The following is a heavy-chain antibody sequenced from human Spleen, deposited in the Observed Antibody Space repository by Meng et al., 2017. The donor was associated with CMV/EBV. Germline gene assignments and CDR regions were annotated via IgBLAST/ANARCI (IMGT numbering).Heavy chain of an antibody. CDR2: IRYDGSGK. CDR3: AKEDADYCSSSSCHLGIDY. CDR1: GFTFSSYS. V-gene: IGHV3-30*02. Sequence: GGSLRLSCAASGFTFSSYSMNWVRQAPGKGLEWVAFIRYDGSGKYYADSVKGRFTISRDNSKNTLYLQMNSLRAKDTAVYYCAKEDADYCSSSSCHLGIDYWGQGTLVTVSS. J-gene: IGHJ4*02. D-gene: IGHD2-2*01.